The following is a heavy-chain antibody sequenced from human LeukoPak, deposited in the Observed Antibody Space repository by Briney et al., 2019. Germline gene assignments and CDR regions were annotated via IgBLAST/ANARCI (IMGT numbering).Heavy chain of an antibody. D-gene: IGHD1-26*01. CDR3: ATESYSGSYLYAFDI. CDR2: IIPIFGTA. J-gene: IGHJ3*02. V-gene: IGHV1-69*06. CDR1: GGTFSSYA. Sequence: GASVKVSCKAPGGTFSSYAISWVRQAPGQGLEWMGGIIPIFGTANYAQKFQGRVTMTEDTSTDTAYMELSSLRSEDTAVYYCATESYSGSYLYAFDIWGQGTMVTVSS.